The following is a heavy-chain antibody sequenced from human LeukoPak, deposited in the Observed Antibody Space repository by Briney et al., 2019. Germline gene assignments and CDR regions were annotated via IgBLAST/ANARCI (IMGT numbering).Heavy chain of an antibody. V-gene: IGHV4-59*01. CDR1: GGSISSYY. CDR3: ARGNGDYGY. J-gene: IGHJ4*02. CDR2: IYYSGST. Sequence: SETLSLTCTVSGGSISSYYWSWIRQPPGKGLEWIGYIYYSGSTNYNPSLKSRVTISVDTSKNQFSLKLSSVTAADTAVYYCARGNGDYGYWGQGTLVTVSP. D-gene: IGHD4-17*01.